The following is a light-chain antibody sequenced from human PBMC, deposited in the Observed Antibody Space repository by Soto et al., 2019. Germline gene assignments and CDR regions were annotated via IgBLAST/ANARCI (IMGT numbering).Light chain of an antibody. J-gene: IGLJ1*01. CDR3: SSYTSSSTYV. CDR1: SSDVGYYNY. Sequence: QSVLTQPASVSRSPGQSIAISCTGTSSDVGYYNYVSWYQQHPGKAPNVMIYAVNNRPSGVPDRFSGSKSGNTASLTISGLQAEDEADYYCSSYTSSSTYVFGTGTKVTVL. CDR2: AVN. V-gene: IGLV2-14*01.